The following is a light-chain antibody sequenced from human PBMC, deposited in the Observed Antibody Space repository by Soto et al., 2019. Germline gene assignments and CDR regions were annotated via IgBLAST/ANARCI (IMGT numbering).Light chain of an antibody. V-gene: IGLV2-14*03. CDR3: SSFRSSSTPYV. CDR2: DVS. J-gene: IGLJ1*01. Sequence: QSALTQPASVSGSPGQSITISCTGTSSDIGDSNYVSWYQQHPGKAPKLAIYDVSNRPSGVSNRFSGSKSANTASLTISGFQAEDEADYYCSSFRSSSTPYVFGTGTKVTVL. CDR1: SSDIGDSNY.